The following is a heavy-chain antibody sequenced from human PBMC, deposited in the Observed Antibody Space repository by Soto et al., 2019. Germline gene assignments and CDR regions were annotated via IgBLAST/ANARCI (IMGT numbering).Heavy chain of an antibody. V-gene: IGHV3-48*02. CDR1: GFTFSSYS. J-gene: IGHJ6*02. CDR3: ARDTAVGSRYNGMDV. D-gene: IGHD1-26*01. Sequence: GGSLRLSCAASGFTFSSYSMNWVRQAPGKGLEWVSYISSSSSAIYYADSVKGRFTISRDNAKRSLYLQMNSLRDEDTALYYCARDTAVGSRYNGMDVWGQGTTVTVSS. CDR2: ISSSSSAI.